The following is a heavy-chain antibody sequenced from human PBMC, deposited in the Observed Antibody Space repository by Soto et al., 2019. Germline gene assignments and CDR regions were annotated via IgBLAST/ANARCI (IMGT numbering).Heavy chain of an antibody. Sequence: SETLSLTCAVSGGSISSGGYSWSWIRQPPGKGLEWIGYIYHSGSTYYNPSLKSRVTISVDRSKNQFSLKLSSVTAADTAVYYCARAQRSQKAEENWFGPWGQGTLVTVSS. CDR2: IYHSGST. J-gene: IGHJ5*02. CDR3: ARAQRSQKAEENWFGP. CDR1: GGSISSGGYS. V-gene: IGHV4-30-2*01.